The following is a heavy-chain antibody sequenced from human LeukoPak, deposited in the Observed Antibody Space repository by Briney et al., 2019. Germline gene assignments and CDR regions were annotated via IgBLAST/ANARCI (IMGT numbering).Heavy chain of an antibody. D-gene: IGHD2-2*01. Sequence: SETLSLTCTVSGGSITRYYWTWVRQPPGKGLEWIGYIFSNGSTNYNPSLKSRVAISLDTSKRQFSLRLTSVTAADTAVYYCARDGCSSTSCYSDYYYGMDVWGQGTTVTVSS. V-gene: IGHV4-59*01. J-gene: IGHJ6*02. CDR1: GGSITRYY. CDR2: IFSNGST. CDR3: ARDGCSSTSCYSDYYYGMDV.